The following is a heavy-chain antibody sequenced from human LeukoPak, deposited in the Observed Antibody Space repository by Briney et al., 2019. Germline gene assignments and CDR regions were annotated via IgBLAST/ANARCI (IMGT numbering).Heavy chain of an antibody. CDR2: INHSGST. Sequence: SGTLSLTCAVYGGSFSGYYWSWIRQPPGKGLEWIGEINHSGSTNYNPSLKSRVTISVDTSKNQFSLKLSSVTAADTAVYYCARVVAAATTDYWGQGTLVTVSS. V-gene: IGHV4-34*01. J-gene: IGHJ4*02. D-gene: IGHD6-13*01. CDR1: GGSFSGYY. CDR3: ARVVAAATTDY.